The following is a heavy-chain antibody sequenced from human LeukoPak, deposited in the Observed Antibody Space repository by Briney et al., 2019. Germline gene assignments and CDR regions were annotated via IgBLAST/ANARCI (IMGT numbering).Heavy chain of an antibody. CDR3: ARVNSYVGSGGDY. Sequence: ASVTVSCKASGYSFTSYGISWVRQAPGQGLEWMGIINPSGGSTSYAQKFQGRVTMTRDTSTSTVYMELSSLRSEDTAVYYCARVNSYVGSGGDYWGQGTLVTVSS. CDR1: GYSFTSYG. D-gene: IGHD3-10*01. V-gene: IGHV1-46*01. CDR2: INPSGGST. J-gene: IGHJ4*02.